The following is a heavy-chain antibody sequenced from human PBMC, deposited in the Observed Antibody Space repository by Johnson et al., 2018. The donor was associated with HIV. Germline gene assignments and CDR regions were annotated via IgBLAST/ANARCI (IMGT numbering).Heavy chain of an antibody. J-gene: IGHJ3*02. D-gene: IGHD1-26*01. V-gene: IGHV3-9*01. Sequence: VQLVESGGGLVQPGRSLRLSCAASGFTFDDYAMHWVRQAPGKGLEWVSGISWNSGSIGYADSVKGRFTISRDNAKNSLYLQMNSLRADDTALYYCAREIIVGPTTSDSDAFDIWGQGTIVSVSS. CDR1: GFTFDDYA. CDR3: AREIIVGPTTSDSDAFDI. CDR2: ISWNSGSI.